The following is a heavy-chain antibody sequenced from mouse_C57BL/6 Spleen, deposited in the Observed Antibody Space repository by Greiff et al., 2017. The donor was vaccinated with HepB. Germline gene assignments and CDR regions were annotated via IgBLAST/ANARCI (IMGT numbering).Heavy chain of an antibody. D-gene: IGHD1-1*01. CDR1: GFNIKDYY. V-gene: IGHV14-1*01. J-gene: IGHJ2*01. CDR3: TTGYYGSSHYFDY. Sequence: EVQLQQSGAELVRPGASVKLSCTASGFNIKDYYMHWVKQRPEQGLEWIGRIDPEDGDTEYAPKFQGKATMTADTSSNTAYLQLSSLTSEDTAVYYCTTGYYGSSHYFDYWGQGTTLTVSS. CDR2: IDPEDGDT.